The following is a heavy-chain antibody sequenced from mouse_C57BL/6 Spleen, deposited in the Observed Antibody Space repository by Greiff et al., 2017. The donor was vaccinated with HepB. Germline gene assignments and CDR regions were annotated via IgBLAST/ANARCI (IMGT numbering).Heavy chain of an antibody. D-gene: IGHD1-1*01. CDR3: ARGTTVVAKPPYWYFDV. Sequence: VQLKQSGAELARPGASVKLSCKASGYTFTSYGISWVKQRTGQGLEWIGEIYPRSGNTYYNEKFKGKATLTADKSSSTAYMELRSLTSEDSAVYFCARGTTVVAKPPYWYFDVWGTGTTVTVSS. CDR1: GYTFTSYG. CDR2: IYPRSGNT. V-gene: IGHV1-81*01. J-gene: IGHJ1*03.